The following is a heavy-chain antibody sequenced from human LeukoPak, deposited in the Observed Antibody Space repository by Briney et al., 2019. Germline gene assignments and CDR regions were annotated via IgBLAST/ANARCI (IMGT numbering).Heavy chain of an antibody. Sequence: SETLSLTCTVSGGSISSYYWSWIRQPPGKGLEWIGYIYYSGSTNYNPSLKSRVTISVDTSKNQFSLKLSSVTAADTAVYYCARWRSPLYSGSPYYYYGMDVWGQGTTVTVSS. CDR3: ARWRSPLYSGSPYYYYGMDV. D-gene: IGHD5-12*01. CDR2: IYYSGST. J-gene: IGHJ6*02. V-gene: IGHV4-59*08. CDR1: GGSISSYY.